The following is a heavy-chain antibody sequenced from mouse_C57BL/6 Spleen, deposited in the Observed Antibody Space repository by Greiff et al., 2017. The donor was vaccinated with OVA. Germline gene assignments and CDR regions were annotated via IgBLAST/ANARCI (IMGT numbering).Heavy chain of an antibody. Sequence: QVQLQQPGAELVRPGSSVKLSCKASGYTFTSYWMDWVKQRPGQGLEWIGNIYPSDSETHYNQKFKDKATLTVDKSSSTAYMQLSSLTSEDSAVYYCARGVYDYDVRYFDYWGQGTTLTVSS. CDR1: GYTFTSYW. D-gene: IGHD2-4*01. CDR2: IYPSDSET. CDR3: ARGVYDYDVRYFDY. J-gene: IGHJ2*01. V-gene: IGHV1-61*01.